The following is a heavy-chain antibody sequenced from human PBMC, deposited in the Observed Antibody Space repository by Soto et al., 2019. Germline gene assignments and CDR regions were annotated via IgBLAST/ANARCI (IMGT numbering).Heavy chain of an antibody. V-gene: IGHV4-34*01. D-gene: IGHD3-10*01. Sequence: SEILSLTCAVYGGSFSGYYWSWIRQPPGKGLEWIGEINHSGSTNYNPSLKSRVTISVDTSKNQFSLKLSSVTAADTAVYYCARGIRSSYYGSGSYKIFYMDVWGKGTTVTVSS. CDR2: INHSGST. CDR3: ARGIRSSYYGSGSYKIFYMDV. J-gene: IGHJ6*03. CDR1: GGSFSGYY.